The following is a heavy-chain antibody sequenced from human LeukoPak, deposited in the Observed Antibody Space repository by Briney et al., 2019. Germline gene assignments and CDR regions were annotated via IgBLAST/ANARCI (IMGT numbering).Heavy chain of an antibody. CDR3: ARGLAGYSGGDDAFDT. CDR2: IYYSGST. J-gene: IGHJ3*02. Sequence: PSETLSLTCTVSGGSISSYYWSWFRQTPGKGLEWIGYIYYSGSTNYNPSLKSRVAISVDTSENQFSLKLSSVTAADTAVYYCARGLAGYSGGDDAFDTWGQGTMVTVSS. D-gene: IGHD6-19*01. CDR1: GGSISSYY. V-gene: IGHV4-59*01.